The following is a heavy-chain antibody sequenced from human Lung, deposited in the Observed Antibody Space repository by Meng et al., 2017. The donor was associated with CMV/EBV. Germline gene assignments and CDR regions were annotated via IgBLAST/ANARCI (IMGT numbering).Heavy chain of an antibody. V-gene: IGHV1-2*02. D-gene: IGHD2-2*02. CDR3: ASGGYCSSTSYYRGWFDP. CDR2: INPNSGGT. CDR1: GYTFTGYY. Sequence: VSCKASGYTFTGYYMHWVRQAPGQGLEWMGWINPNSGGTNYAQKFQGRVTMTRDTSISTAYMELSRLRSDDTAVYYCASGGYCSSTSYYRGWFDPWGQGTLVTVSS. J-gene: IGHJ5*02.